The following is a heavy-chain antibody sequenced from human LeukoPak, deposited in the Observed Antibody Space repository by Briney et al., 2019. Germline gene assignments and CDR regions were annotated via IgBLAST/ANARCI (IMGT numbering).Heavy chain of an antibody. V-gene: IGHV4-39*01. Sequence: PSETLSLTCTVSSGSISSSTYYWRWIRQAPGKGLEWIGNIYYSGGTYYNPSLKSRVTISVDTSKNQFSLKLSSVTAADTAVYYCARQLGERYPLGSCDLWGRGTLVTVSS. D-gene: IGHD1-26*01. CDR2: IYYSGGT. CDR1: SGSISSSTYY. CDR3: ARQLGERYPLGSCDL. J-gene: IGHJ2*01.